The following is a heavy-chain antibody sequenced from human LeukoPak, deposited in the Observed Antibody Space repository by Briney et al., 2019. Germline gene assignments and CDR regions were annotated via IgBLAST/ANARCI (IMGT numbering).Heavy chain of an antibody. J-gene: IGHJ4*02. CDR1: EFIFSKYA. CDR3: ARDRGYSTFDY. CDR2: IKEDGSEI. V-gene: IGHV3-7*01. D-gene: IGHD4-23*01. Sequence: GSRRLAWAASEFIFSKYAMSWVRQAPGKGLEWVANIKEDGSEINYVDSVKGRFTISRDNAKNSLYLQMNSLRVADTAVYYCARDRGYSTFDYWGQGTLVTVSS.